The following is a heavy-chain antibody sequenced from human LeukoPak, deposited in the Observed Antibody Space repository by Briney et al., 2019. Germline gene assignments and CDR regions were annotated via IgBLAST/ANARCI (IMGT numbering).Heavy chain of an antibody. V-gene: IGHV3-48*03. D-gene: IGHD6-19*01. CDR2: ISSSGSTI. J-gene: IGHJ4*02. Sequence: PGGSLRLSCAASGFTFSSYEMNWVRQAPGKGLEWVAYISSSGSTIYYADSVKGRFTISRDNAKNPLYLQMNSLRAEDTAVYYCARSRQWLVLADYWGQGTLVTVSS. CDR1: GFTFSSYE. CDR3: ARSRQWLVLADY.